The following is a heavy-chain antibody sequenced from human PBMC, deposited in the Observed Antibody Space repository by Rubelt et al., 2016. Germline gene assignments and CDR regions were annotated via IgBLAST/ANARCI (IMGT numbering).Heavy chain of an antibody. D-gene: IGHD3-10*01. V-gene: IGHV4-59*13. J-gene: IGHJ4*02. CDR2: IYYSGST. CDR3: ARSRSTVVRGVTVFFDY. Sequence: GKGLEWIGYIYYSGSTNYNPSLKSRVTISVDTSKNQFSLKLSSVTAADTAVYYCARSRSTVVRGVTVFFDYWGQGTLVTVSS.